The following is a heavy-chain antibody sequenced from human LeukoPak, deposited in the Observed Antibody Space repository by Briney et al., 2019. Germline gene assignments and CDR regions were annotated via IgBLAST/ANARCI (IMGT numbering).Heavy chain of an antibody. CDR1: GFTFSSYW. CDR3: AKDVSQGRLLSAAAATTAFDY. J-gene: IGHJ4*02. D-gene: IGHD6-13*01. V-gene: IGHV3-23*01. CDR2: ISGSASST. Sequence: GGSLRLSCAASGFTFSSYWMSWVRQAPGKGLEWVSAISGSASSTYYADSVKGRFTISRDNSKNTLYLQMNSLRAEDTALYYCAKDVSQGRLLSAAAATTAFDYWGQGTLVTVSS.